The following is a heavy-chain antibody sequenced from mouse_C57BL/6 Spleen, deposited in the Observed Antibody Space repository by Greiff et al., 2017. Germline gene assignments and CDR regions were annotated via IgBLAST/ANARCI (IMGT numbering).Heavy chain of an antibody. D-gene: IGHD1-1*01. CDR2: IRNKANNHAT. J-gene: IGHJ1*03. Sequence: GGSMNLSCAASGFTFSDAWMDWVRQSPEKGLEWVAEIRNKANNHATYYAESVKGRFTISRDDSKSSVYLQMNSLRAEDTGIYYCTRPITTVVAHWYFDVWGTGTTVTVSS. V-gene: IGHV6-6*01. CDR1: GFTFSDAW. CDR3: TRPITTVVAHWYFDV.